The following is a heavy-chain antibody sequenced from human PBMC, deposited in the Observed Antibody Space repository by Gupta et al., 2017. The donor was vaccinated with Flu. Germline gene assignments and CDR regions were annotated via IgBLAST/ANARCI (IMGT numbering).Heavy chain of an antibody. CDR1: GGTFSSST. Sequence: QVQLVQSGAEVKKPGSSVKVSCKASGGTFSSSTISWVRQAPGQGLEWMGRIILVLGIADYAQKFQGRVTISADKSTSTVYMELSSLRSEDTAMYYCAPIDNSGPQGYWGQGTLVTVSS. J-gene: IGHJ4*02. CDR3: APIDNSGPQGY. CDR2: IILVLGIA. V-gene: IGHV1-69*02. D-gene: IGHD3-22*01.